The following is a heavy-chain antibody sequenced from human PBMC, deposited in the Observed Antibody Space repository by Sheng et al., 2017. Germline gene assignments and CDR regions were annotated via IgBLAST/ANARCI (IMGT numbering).Heavy chain of an antibody. CDR3: AREKRWLHQNGAFDI. CDR1: GGSISSYY. D-gene: IGHD5-12*01. V-gene: IGHV4-59*01. Sequence: QVQLQESGPGLVKPSETLSLTCTVSGGSISSYYWSWIRQPPGKGLEWIGYIYYSGSTNYNPSLKSRVTISVDTSKNQFSLKLSSVTAADTAVYYCAREKRWLHQNGAFDIWGQGDNGHRLF. CDR2: IYYSGST. J-gene: IGHJ3*02.